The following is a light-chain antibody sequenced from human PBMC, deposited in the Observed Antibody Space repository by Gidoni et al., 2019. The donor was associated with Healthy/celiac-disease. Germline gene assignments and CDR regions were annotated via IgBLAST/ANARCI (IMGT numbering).Light chain of an antibody. CDR3: QQRSNWPPYT. V-gene: IGKV3-11*01. CDR2: DAS. CDR1: QSVNSY. J-gene: IGKJ2*01. Sequence: ELVLTQSPSTLSFSPGERATPSCRASQSVNSYLAWYQQKPGQAPRLLIYDASNRATGIPARFSGSGSGTDFTLTISSLEPEDFAVYYCQQRSNWPPYTFGQGTKLEIK.